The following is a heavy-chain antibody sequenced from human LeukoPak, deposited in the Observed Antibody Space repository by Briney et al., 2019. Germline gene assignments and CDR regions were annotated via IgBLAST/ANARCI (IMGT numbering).Heavy chain of an antibody. Sequence: PGGSLRLSCAASGFTVSNNYMIWVRRAAGKGLEWVSLIYSGGGTYYPDSLKGGFTISRDNSKNTLYLQMNSLTAEDTAVYYCARNTGQLGAWGQGTLVTVSS. CDR3: ARNTGQLGA. CDR1: GFTVSNNY. V-gene: IGHV3-53*01. CDR2: IYSGGGT. D-gene: IGHD2-8*02. J-gene: IGHJ5*02.